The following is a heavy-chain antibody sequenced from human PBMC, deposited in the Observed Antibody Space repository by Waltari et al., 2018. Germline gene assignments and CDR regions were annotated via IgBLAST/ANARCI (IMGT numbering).Heavy chain of an antibody. Sequence: QVLLVQSGAEVKKPGASVKVSCQASGYTFNDYYIHWVRQAPGQGLEWMGWINPSTGDTHYAQMFQGRVFMTRDTSINTAFMEVKTLRSDDTALYYCARDRVSNAVLGDPGTIGYWGQGTLVTVSS. CDR3: ARDRVSNAVLGDPGTIGY. D-gene: IGHD3-10*01. J-gene: IGHJ4*02. CDR2: INPSTGDT. CDR1: GYTFNDYY. V-gene: IGHV1-2*02.